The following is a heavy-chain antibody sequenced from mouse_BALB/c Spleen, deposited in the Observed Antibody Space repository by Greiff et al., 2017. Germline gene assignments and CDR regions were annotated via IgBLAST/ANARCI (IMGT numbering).Heavy chain of an antibody. D-gene: IGHD2-4*01. J-gene: IGHJ3*01. CDR1: GFTFTDYY. CDR3: ARDRGIYYDYDGFAY. CDR2: IRNKANGYTT. Sequence: EVQVVESGGGLVQPGGSLRLSCATSGFTFTDYYMSWVRQPPGKALEWLGFIRNKANGYTTEYSASVKGRFTISRDNSQSILYLQMNTLRAEDSATYYCARDRGIYYDYDGFAYWGQGTLVTVSA. V-gene: IGHV7-3*02.